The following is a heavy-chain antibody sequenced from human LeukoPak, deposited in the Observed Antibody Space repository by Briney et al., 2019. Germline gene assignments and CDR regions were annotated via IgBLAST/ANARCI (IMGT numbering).Heavy chain of an antibody. Sequence: SGNLSLTCAVSGDSISSSNWWSWVRQPPGKGLEWIGEIYHTGSTNYNPSFKSRVTISVDKSKNQFSLKLSSVTAADTAVYYCAREGCSGGSCYSDYWGQGTLVTVSS. CDR3: AREGCSGGSCYSDY. CDR2: IYHTGST. CDR1: GDSISSSNW. J-gene: IGHJ4*02. D-gene: IGHD2-15*01. V-gene: IGHV4-4*02.